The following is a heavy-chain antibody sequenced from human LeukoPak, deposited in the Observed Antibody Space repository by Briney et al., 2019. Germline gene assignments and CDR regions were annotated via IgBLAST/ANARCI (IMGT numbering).Heavy chain of an antibody. D-gene: IGHD3-9*01. J-gene: IGHJ6*03. V-gene: IGHV1-8*01. Sequence: ASVKVSCKASGYTFTSYDINWVRQATGQGLEWMGWMNPNSGNTGYAQKFQGRVTMTRNTSISTAYMELSSLRSEDTAVYYCARGLRYYDILTGYYRYYYYYMDVWGKGTTVTISS. CDR1: GYTFTSYD. CDR3: ARGLRYYDILTGYYRYYYYYMDV. CDR2: MNPNSGNT.